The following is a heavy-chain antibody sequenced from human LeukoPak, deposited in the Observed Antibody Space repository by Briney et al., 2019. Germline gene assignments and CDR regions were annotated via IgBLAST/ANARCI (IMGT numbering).Heavy chain of an antibody. D-gene: IGHD3-16*02. CDR2: INHSGST. CDR3: ARETDYDYVWGSYRRNAFDI. J-gene: IGHJ3*02. CDR1: GGSFSGYY. V-gene: IGHV4-34*01. Sequence: PSETLSLTCAVYGGSFSGYYWSWIRQPPGKGLEWIGEINHSGSTNYNPSLKSRVTISVDTSKNQFSLKLSSVTAADTAVYYRARETDYDYVWGSYRRNAFDIWGQGTMVTVSS.